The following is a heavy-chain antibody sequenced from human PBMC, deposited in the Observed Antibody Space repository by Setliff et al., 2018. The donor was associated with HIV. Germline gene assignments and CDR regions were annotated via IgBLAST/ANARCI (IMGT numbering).Heavy chain of an antibody. CDR3: ARKTENYFDTRGFNPYAFDS. J-gene: IGHJ4*02. CDR1: GGSISSSSYY. V-gene: IGHV4-39*01. Sequence: KPSETLSLTCTVSGGSISSSSYYWGWIRQPPGKGLEWIGNVYYSGSTYYNPSRKSRVTISVDTSKNQFSPKMKSVTAADTAVYYCARKTENYFDTRGFNPYAFDSWGQGSLVTVSS. CDR2: VYYSGST. D-gene: IGHD3-22*01.